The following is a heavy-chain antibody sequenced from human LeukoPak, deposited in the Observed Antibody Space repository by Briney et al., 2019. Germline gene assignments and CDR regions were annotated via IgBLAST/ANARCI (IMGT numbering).Heavy chain of an antibody. J-gene: IGHJ4*02. Sequence: SETLSLTCTVSGGSISSSSYYWGWIRQPPGKGLEWIGSIYYSGSTYYNPSLKSRVTISVDTSKNQFSLKLSSVTAADTAVYYCARGKEEGLTILSDYWGQGTLVTVSS. D-gene: IGHD3-9*01. CDR1: GGSISSSSYY. CDR3: ARGKEEGLTILSDY. CDR2: IYYSGST. V-gene: IGHV4-39*01.